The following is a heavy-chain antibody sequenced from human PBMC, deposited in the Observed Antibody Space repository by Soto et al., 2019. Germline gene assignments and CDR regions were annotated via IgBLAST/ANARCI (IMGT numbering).Heavy chain of an antibody. CDR1: GFSLSTSGVG. CDR2: IYWNDDK. CDR3: AHRPRSSSWKSYFDY. Sequence: GPTLVNPTQTLTVTCTFSGFSLSTSGVGVGRIRQPPGKALEWLALIYWNDDKRYSPSLKSRLTITKDTSKNQVVLTMTNMDPVDTATYYCAHRPRSSSWKSYFDYWGQGTLVTVSS. J-gene: IGHJ4*02. V-gene: IGHV2-5*01. D-gene: IGHD6-13*01.